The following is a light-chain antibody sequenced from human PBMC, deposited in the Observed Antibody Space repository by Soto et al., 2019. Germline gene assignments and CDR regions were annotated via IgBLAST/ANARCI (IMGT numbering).Light chain of an antibody. J-gene: IGKJ1*01. CDR1: QSISTW. Sequence: DIQMTQSPSTLPASVGDRVTITCRASQSISTWLAWYQQKPGKAPNLLIYKASYLASGVPSRFSGGGSGTEFSLTISSLQPDDFETYYCQQYSSYWTFGQGTKVDIK. CDR3: QQYSSYWT. CDR2: KAS. V-gene: IGKV1-5*03.